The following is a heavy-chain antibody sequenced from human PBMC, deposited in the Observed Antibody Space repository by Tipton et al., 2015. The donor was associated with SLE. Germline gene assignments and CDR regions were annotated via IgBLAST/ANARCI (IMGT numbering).Heavy chain of an antibody. Sequence: GSLRLSCAASRFTFSDYYMSWIRQAPGRGLEWVGRIRSKPKSYTTEYAASVKGRFTISRDDSKNSLYLQMNSLKTEDTAVYYCARDLISSAAYFDYWGQGTLVTVSS. J-gene: IGHJ4*02. CDR1: RFTFSDYY. CDR3: ARDLISSAAYFDY. D-gene: IGHD6-13*01. V-gene: IGHV3-72*01. CDR2: IRSKPKSYTT.